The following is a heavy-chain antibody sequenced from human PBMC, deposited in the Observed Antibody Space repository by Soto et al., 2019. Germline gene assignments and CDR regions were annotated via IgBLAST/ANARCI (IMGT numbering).Heavy chain of an antibody. D-gene: IGHD3-10*01. J-gene: IGHJ4*02. CDR2: IYYSGST. Sequence: SETLSLTCTVSGGSISSYYWSWIRQPPGKGLEWIGYIYYSGSTNYNPSLKSRVTISVGTSKNQFSLKLSSVTAADTAVYYCARFYGSAIFDYWGQGTLVTVSS. CDR3: ARFYGSAIFDY. CDR1: GGSISSYY. V-gene: IGHV4-59*01.